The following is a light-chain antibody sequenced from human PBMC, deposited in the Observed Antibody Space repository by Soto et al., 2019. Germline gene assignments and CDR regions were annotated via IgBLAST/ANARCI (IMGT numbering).Light chain of an antibody. J-gene: IGKJ1*01. Sequence: DIELTQSPGTLSLSPGERVTLSCRASQTVRSSFVAWYQQKPGQAPRLLIYGASTRATGIPDRFGGSGSGTDFTLTISSLEPEDLAVYYCQHYGRSSWTFGQGTKVEIK. CDR2: GAS. CDR1: QTVRSSF. V-gene: IGKV3-20*01. CDR3: QHYGRSSWT.